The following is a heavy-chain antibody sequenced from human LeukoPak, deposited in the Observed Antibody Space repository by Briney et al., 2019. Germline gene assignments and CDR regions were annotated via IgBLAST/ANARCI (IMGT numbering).Heavy chain of an antibody. D-gene: IGHD4-23*01. J-gene: IGHJ4*02. CDR2: IKSDGSSI. V-gene: IGHV3-74*01. CDR3: ATDLNYGGYSHFDF. CDR1: GFTFSSYW. Sequence: GGFLRLSCAASGFTFSSYWMHWVRQGPGKGLVWVSRIKSDGSSIRYADFVKGRSTISRDDAKTTLWLQMNRLRAEDTVVYYCATDLNYGGYSHFDFWGQGTLVTVSS.